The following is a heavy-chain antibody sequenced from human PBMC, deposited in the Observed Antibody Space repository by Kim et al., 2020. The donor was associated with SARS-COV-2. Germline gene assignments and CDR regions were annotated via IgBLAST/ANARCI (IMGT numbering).Heavy chain of an antibody. CDR1: GLTFTKAW. J-gene: IGHJ4*02. V-gene: IGHV3-15*01. D-gene: IGHD1-20*01. CDR3: STDGGIDAYGIFEY. Sequence: GGSLRLSCAASGLTFTKAWMSWVRQVPGKGLEWVGRIKSTTNGGATDYAAPVKGRFTILRDDSKNMLYLQMNGLKTEDTAEYYCSTDGGIDAYGIFEYWGQGIQVTVSS. CDR2: IKSTTNGGAT.